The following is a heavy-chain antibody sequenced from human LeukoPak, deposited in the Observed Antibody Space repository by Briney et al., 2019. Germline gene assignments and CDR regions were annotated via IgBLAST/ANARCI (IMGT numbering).Heavy chain of an antibody. Sequence: PSETLSLTCAVYGGSFSGYYWSWIRQPPGKGLEWIGEINHSGSTNYNPSLKSRVTISVDTSKNQLSLKLSSVTAADTAVYYCARGRGVVVPAADDYWGQGTLVTVSS. J-gene: IGHJ4*02. D-gene: IGHD2-2*01. V-gene: IGHV4-34*01. CDR1: GGSFSGYY. CDR2: INHSGST. CDR3: ARGRGVVVPAADDY.